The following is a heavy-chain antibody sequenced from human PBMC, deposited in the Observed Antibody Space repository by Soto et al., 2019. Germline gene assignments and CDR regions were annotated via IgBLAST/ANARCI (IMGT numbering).Heavy chain of an antibody. CDR3: AKDIENYFGSALDS. J-gene: IGHJ4*02. D-gene: IGHD3-10*01. Sequence: QVQLVESGGGVVQPGGSLRLSCAASGFSFSNYGMNWVRQATGMGLEWVAVISFDGSYKYYADSVKGRLTISRDNYKNTLYLEMNSLRAEDTAVYYCAKDIENYFGSALDSWGQGTLVTVSS. CDR1: GFSFSNYG. V-gene: IGHV3-30*18. CDR2: ISFDGSYK.